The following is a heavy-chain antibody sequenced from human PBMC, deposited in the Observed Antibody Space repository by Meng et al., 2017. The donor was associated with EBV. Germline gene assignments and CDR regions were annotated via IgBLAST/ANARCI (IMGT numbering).Heavy chain of an antibody. V-gene: IGHV1-2*06. D-gene: IGHD6-19*01. CDR3: ARVGIAVAGTGDY. CDR1: GYTFTGYY. J-gene: IGHJ4*02. CDR2: INPNSGCT. Sequence: QVQLVQSGGAAKKPGASVKVSCKASGYTFTGYYMPWVRQAPGQGLEWMGRINPNSGCTNYAQKFQGRVTMTRDTSISTAYMELSRLRSDDTAVYYCARVGIAVAGTGDYWGQGTLVTVSS.